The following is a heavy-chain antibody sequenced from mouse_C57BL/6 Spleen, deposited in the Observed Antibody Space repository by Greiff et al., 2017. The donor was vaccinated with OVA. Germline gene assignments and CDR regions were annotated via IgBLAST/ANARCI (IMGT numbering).Heavy chain of an antibody. D-gene: IGHD4-1*01. CDR3: VRQRGLTGSYVDY. J-gene: IGHJ2*01. Sequence: EVHLVESGGGLVQPKGSLKLSCAASGFSFNTYAMNWVRQAPGKGLEWVARIRSKSNNYATYYADSVKDRFTISRDDSESMLYLQMNNLKTEDTAMYYCVRQRGLTGSYVDYWGQGTTLTVSS. CDR1: GFSFNTYA. V-gene: IGHV10-1*01. CDR2: IRSKSNNYAT.